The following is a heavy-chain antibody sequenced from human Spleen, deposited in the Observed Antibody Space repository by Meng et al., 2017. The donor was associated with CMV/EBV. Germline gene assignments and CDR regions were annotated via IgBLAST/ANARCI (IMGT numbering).Heavy chain of an antibody. CDR2: IYSGGSST. V-gene: IGHV3-23*03. CDR3: ARGYGDEGLNYYYYGMDV. CDR1: GFTFSSYA. Sequence: GGSLRLSFAASGFTFSSYAMSGVRQAPGKGLEWVSVIYSGGSSTYYADSVMGRFTISRDNSKNTLYLQMNSLRAEDTAVYYCARGYGDEGLNYYYYGMDVWGQGTTVTVSS. D-gene: IGHD4-17*01. J-gene: IGHJ6*02.